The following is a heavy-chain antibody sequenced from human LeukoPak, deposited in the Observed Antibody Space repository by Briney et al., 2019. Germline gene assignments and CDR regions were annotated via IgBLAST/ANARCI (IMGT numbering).Heavy chain of an antibody. CDR2: IIPILGIA. J-gene: IGHJ4*02. Sequence: SVKVSCKASGYTFTSYDINWVRQATGQGLEWMGRIIPILGIANYAQKFQGRVTITADKSTSTAYMELSSLRSEDTAVYYCAREAGYSSGWYTYWGQGTLVTVSS. CDR1: GYTFTSYD. V-gene: IGHV1-69*04. CDR3: AREAGYSSGWYTY. D-gene: IGHD6-19*01.